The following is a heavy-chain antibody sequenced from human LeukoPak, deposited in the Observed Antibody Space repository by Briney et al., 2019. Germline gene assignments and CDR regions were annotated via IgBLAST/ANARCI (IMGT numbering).Heavy chain of an antibody. J-gene: IGHJ4*02. V-gene: IGHV6-1*01. CDR3: ARDLGGRSGY. CDR1: GDSVSSDSAA. Sequence: SQTLSLTCAISGDSVSSDSAAWNWIRQSPSRGLEWLARTYFRSKWYYDYALAAKGRITINPDTAKNTLYLQMNSLRAEDTAVYYCARDLGGRSGYWGQGTLVTVSS. D-gene: IGHD1-26*01. CDR2: TYFRSKWYY.